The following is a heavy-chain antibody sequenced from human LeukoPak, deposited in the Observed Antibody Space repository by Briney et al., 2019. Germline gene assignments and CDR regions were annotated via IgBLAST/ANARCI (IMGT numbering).Heavy chain of an antibody. V-gene: IGHV4-39*07. D-gene: IGHD4-17*01. CDR2: IYYSGST. CDR3: ARDNVGYGDYIHFDY. Sequence: SETLSLTCTVSGGSISSSSYYWGWIRQPPGKGLEWIGSIYYSGSTYYNPSLKSRVTISVDTSKNQFSLKLSSVTAADTAVYYCARDNVGYGDYIHFDYWGQGTLVTVSS. CDR1: GGSISSSSYY. J-gene: IGHJ4*02.